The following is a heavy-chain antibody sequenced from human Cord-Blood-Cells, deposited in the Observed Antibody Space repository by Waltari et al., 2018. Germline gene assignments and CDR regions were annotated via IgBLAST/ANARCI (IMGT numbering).Heavy chain of an antibody. CDR3: ARDQRGYCSGGSCYNWFDP. CDR2: IYYSGST. J-gene: IGHJ5*02. CDR1: GGSISSYY. Sequence: QVQLQESGPGLVKPSETLSLTCTVSGGSISSYYWSWIRQPPGKGLEWIGYIYYSGSTHYNPSLKSRVTRSVDTSKNQFSLKLSSVTAADTAVYYCARDQRGYCSGGSCYNWFDPWGQGTLVTVSS. V-gene: IGHV4-59*01. D-gene: IGHD2-15*01.